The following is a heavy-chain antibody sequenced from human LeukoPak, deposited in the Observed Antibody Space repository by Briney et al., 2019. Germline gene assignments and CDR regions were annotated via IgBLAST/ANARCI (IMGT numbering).Heavy chain of an antibody. D-gene: IGHD6-19*01. V-gene: IGHV3-48*01. Sequence: GGSLRLSCAASGFSFSRYSMNWVRQAPGKGPERLSYISSGSTTIDYADSVKGRFTISRDNAKNSVYLQMNSLRAEDTAVYYCARECEEWLVRMHYFDYWGQGSLVTVSP. J-gene: IGHJ4*02. CDR3: ARECEEWLVRMHYFDY. CDR2: ISSGSTTI. CDR1: GFSFSRYS.